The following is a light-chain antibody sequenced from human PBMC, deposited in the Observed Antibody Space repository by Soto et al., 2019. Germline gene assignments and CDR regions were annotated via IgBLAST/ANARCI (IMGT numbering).Light chain of an antibody. J-gene: IGKJ1*01. Sequence: EIVLTQSPGTLSLSPGERATLSCRASQSVSRTYLAWYQQKPGQAPRLLIYGASSRATGIPDRFSGSGSGTAFTLTISRLAPEDFAVYYCHQYGSSPQTFGQGTQVEIK. V-gene: IGKV3-20*01. CDR3: HQYGSSPQT. CDR2: GAS. CDR1: QSVSRTY.